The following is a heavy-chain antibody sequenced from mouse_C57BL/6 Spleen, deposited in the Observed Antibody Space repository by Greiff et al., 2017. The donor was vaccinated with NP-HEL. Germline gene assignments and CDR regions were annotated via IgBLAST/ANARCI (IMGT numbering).Heavy chain of an antibody. D-gene: IGHD2-5*01. CDR1: GFTFSDYG. CDR2: ISSGSSSI. CDR3: ARKNYSNYFAY. J-gene: IGHJ3*01. V-gene: IGHV5-17*01. Sequence: EVKVVESGGGLVKPGGSLKLSCAASGFTFSDYGMHWVRQAPEKGLEWVAYISSGSSSIYYADKVKGRFTISRDNAKNTLFLQMTSLRSEDTAMYYCARKNYSNYFAYWGQGTLVTVSA.